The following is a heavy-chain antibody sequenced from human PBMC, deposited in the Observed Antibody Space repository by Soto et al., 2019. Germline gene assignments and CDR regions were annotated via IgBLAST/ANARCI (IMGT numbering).Heavy chain of an antibody. CDR1: GYTFTGYY. CDR3: ARSTLYSGPPFYYYYGMDV. D-gene: IGHD5-12*01. CDR2: INPNSGGT. J-gene: IGHJ6*02. V-gene: IGHV1-2*04. Sequence: ASVKASCTASGYTFTGYYMHWVRQAPEQGLEWMGWINPNSGGTNYAQKFQGWVTMTRDTSISTAYMELSRLRSDDTAVYYCARSTLYSGPPFYYYYGMDVWGQGTTVTVSS.